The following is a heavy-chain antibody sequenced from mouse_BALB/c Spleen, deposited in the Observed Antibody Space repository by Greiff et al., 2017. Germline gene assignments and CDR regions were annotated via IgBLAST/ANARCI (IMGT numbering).Heavy chain of an antibody. CDR2: INPYNGGT. D-gene: IGHD1-1*01. CDR1: GYSFTGYT. Sequence: VQLKESGPELVKPGASLKISCTASGYSFTGYTMNWVKQSHGKNLEWIGLINPYNGGTSYNQKFKGKATLTVDKSSSTAYMELLSLTSEDSAVYYCARPDGSSPWFAYWGQGTLVTVSA. V-gene: IGHV1-18*01. CDR3: ARPDGSSPWFAY. J-gene: IGHJ3*01.